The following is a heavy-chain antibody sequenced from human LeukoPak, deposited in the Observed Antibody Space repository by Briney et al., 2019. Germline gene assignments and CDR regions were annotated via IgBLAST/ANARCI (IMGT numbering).Heavy chain of an antibody. D-gene: IGHD5-24*01. Sequence: GESLKISCKGLGYSFNNYWNAWVRQRPGKGLEWMGIIYPGGSETRYDPSFQGQVTISADSSTSTAHLQWSSLRASDTAMYYCARASRDGYNQNFDHWGQGTLVTVSS. J-gene: IGHJ4*02. V-gene: IGHV5-51*01. CDR2: IYPGGSET. CDR3: ARASRDGYNQNFDH. CDR1: GYSFNNYW.